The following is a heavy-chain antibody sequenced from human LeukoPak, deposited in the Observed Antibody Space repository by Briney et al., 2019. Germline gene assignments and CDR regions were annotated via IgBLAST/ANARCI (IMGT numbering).Heavy chain of an antibody. CDR1: GFTFSSYS. CDR3: ARHVVVPAESYYMDV. V-gene: IGHV3-21*01. Sequence: PGGSLRLSCAASGFTFSSYSMNWVRQAPGKGLEWVSSISSSSYIYYADSVKGRFTISRDNAKNSLYLQMNSLRAEDTAVYYCARHVVVPAESYYMDVWGKGTTVTASS. D-gene: IGHD2-2*01. CDR2: ISSSSYI. J-gene: IGHJ6*03.